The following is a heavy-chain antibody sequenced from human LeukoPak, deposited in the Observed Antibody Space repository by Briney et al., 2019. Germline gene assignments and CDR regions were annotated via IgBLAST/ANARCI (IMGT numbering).Heavy chain of an antibody. CDR1: GGTFSSYA. D-gene: IGHD4-23*01. J-gene: IGHJ4*02. Sequence: ASVKVSCKASGGTFSSYAISWVRQAPGQGLEWMGIINPSGGSTSYAQKFQGRVTMTRDTSTSTVYMELSSLRSEDTAVYYCARSDDDYGGKDLGYWGQGTLVTVSS. CDR2: INPSGGST. CDR3: ARSDDDYGGKDLGY. V-gene: IGHV1-46*01.